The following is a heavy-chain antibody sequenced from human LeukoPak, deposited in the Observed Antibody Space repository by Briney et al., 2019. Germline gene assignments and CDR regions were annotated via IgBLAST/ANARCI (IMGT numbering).Heavy chain of an antibody. J-gene: IGHJ6*03. V-gene: IGHV4-34*01. D-gene: IGHD3-3*01. CDR2: INHSGST. CDR3: ARGTTGRYDFWSGYYPTSDYYYYMDV. CDR1: GGSFSGYY. Sequence: SETLSLTCAVYGGSFSGYYWSWIRQPPGKGLEWIGEINHSGSTNYNPSLKSRVTISVDTSKNQFSLKLSSVTAADTAVYYCARGTTGRYDFWSGYYPTSDYYYYMDVWGKGTTVTVSS.